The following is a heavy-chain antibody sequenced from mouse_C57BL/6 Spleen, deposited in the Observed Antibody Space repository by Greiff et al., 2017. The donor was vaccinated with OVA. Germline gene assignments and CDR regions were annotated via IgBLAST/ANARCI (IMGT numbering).Heavy chain of an antibody. CDR3: ARYYYGSSGYFDV. Sequence: QVQLKQPGAELVKPGASVKMSCKASGYTFTSYWITWVKQRPGQGLEWIGDIYPGSGSTNYNEKFKSKATLTVDTSSSTAYMQLSSLTSEDSAVYYCARYYYGSSGYFDVWGTGTTVTVSS. J-gene: IGHJ1*03. D-gene: IGHD1-1*01. V-gene: IGHV1-55*01. CDR2: IYPGSGST. CDR1: GYTFTSYW.